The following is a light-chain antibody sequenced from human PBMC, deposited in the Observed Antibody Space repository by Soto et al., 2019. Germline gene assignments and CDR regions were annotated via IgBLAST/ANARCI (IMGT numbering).Light chain of an antibody. V-gene: IGLV1-40*01. J-gene: IGLJ3*02. CDR2: GNS. CDR3: QSYDSSLSGSLV. Sequence: QSALTQPPSVSGAPGQRVTISCTGSSSDIGAGYDVHWYQQLPGTAPKLLIYGNSNRPSGVPDRFSGSQSGTSASLAITGLQAEDEADYYCQSYDSSLSGSLVFGGGTKVTVL. CDR1: SSDIGAGYD.